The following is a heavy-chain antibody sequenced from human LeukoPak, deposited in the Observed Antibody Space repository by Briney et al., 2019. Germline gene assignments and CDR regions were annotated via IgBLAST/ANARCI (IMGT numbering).Heavy chain of an antibody. CDR1: GGSISSSGYY. CDR2: IYYSGST. D-gene: IGHD5-12*01. J-gene: IGHJ5*02. V-gene: IGHV4-39*01. CDR3: ARSGYDGRGWFDP. Sequence: SETLSLTCTVSGGSISSSGYYWGWIRQPPGKGLECIGSIYYSGSTYYNPSLKSRVTISVDTSKNQFSLKVSSVTAADTAVYYCARSGYDGRGWFDPWGQGTLVTVSS.